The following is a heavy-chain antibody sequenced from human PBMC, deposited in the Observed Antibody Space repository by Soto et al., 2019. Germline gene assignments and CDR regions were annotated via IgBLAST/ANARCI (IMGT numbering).Heavy chain of an antibody. J-gene: IGHJ4*02. CDR2: IYYSGST. V-gene: IGHV4-31*03. CDR1: GGAISSGGCY. CDR3: ARDQGQIDY. Sequence: QVQLTESGTGLVKTSRTLSLTCTFSGGAISSGGCYWSWIRQHPGKVLEWIGYIYYSGSTYYNPSLKSRVTISVDTSKNQFSLKLSSVTAADTAVYYCARDQGQIDYWGQGTLVTVSS.